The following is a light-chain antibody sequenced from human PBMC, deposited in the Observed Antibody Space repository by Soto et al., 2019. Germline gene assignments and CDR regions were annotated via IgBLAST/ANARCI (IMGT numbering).Light chain of an antibody. V-gene: IGLV7-46*01. CDR2: DTS. CDR3: SLLYGGARV. J-gene: IGLJ3*02. Sequence: QAVVTQEPSLTVSPGGTVTLTCDSSTGAVTITHYACWFQQKPGQAPRTLICDTSNKHSWTPARFSGYLLGDKAALTLSGAQPEDEAEYYCSLLYGGARVFGGGTKLTVL. CDR1: TGAVTITHY.